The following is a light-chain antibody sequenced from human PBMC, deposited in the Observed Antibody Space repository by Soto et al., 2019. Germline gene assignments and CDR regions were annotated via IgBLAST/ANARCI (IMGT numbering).Light chain of an antibody. Sequence: QSVLTQPPSVSGAPGQKVTISCTGSSSNIGAGFDVHWYQLLPGAAPKLLIYGNNKRPSGVPDRFSGSKSGTSASLAITGLQAEDEADYSCQSYDFSLTGVIFGGGTKLTVL. J-gene: IGLJ2*01. CDR1: SSNIGAGFD. CDR2: GNN. V-gene: IGLV1-40*01. CDR3: QSYDFSLTGVI.